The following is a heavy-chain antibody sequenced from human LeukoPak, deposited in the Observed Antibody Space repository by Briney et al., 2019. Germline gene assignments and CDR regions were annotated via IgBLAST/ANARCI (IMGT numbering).Heavy chain of an antibody. CDR2: IIPILNTS. Sequence: ASVKVSCKASGGTFSSHAISWVRQAPGQGLEWMGGIIPILNTSNYAQNFQGRVTMTADKSTSTAYMELNRLRFEDTAMYYCARDLGGIAAAVRWFDPWGQGTLVTVSS. D-gene: IGHD6-13*01. J-gene: IGHJ5*02. CDR3: ARDLGGIAAAVRWFDP. CDR1: GGTFSSHA. V-gene: IGHV1-69*06.